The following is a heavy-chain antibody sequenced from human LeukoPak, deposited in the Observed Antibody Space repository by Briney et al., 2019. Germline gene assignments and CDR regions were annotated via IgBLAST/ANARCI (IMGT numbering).Heavy chain of an antibody. D-gene: IGHD2-15*01. CDR1: GFTFSNAW. V-gene: IGHV3-15*01. CDR2: IKSKTDGGTT. CDR3: TIEVSDIVVVVAATRFDI. J-gene: IGHJ3*02. Sequence: GGSLRLSCAASGFTFSNAWMSWVRQAPGKGLEWVGRIKSKTDGGTTDYAAPAKGRFTISRDDSKNTLYLQMNSLKTEDTAVYYCTIEVSDIVVVVAATRFDIWGQGTMVTVSS.